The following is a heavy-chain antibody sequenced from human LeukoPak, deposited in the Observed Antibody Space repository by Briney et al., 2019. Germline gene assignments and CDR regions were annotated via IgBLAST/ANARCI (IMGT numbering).Heavy chain of an antibody. J-gene: IGHJ4*02. CDR1: GFSFSSYG. D-gene: IGHD3-22*01. CDR3: ARSYYDSSGYYDY. CDR2: IWYDGSNK. Sequence: GGSLRLSCAASGFSFSSYGMHWVRQAPGKGLEWVAVIWYDGSNKYYADSVKGRFTISRDNSKNTLYLQMNSLRAEDTAVYYCARSYYDSSGYYDYWGQGTLVTVSS. V-gene: IGHV3-33*01.